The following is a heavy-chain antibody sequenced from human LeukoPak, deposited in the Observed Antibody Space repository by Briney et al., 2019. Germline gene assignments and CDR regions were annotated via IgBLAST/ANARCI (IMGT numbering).Heavy chain of an antibody. V-gene: IGHV3-23*01. CDR2: ISASDGSM. CDR3: VKLGWDQRDMDV. CDR1: GFSFDSYA. D-gene: IGHD1-26*01. J-gene: IGHJ6*02. Sequence: GGSLRLSGAASGFSFDSYAMTWFRQAPGKGLEWVSGISASDGSMYYADSVKGRFTISRDNSKYTLYLQMNSLRAEDTAVYYCVKLGWDQRDMDVWGQGTTVTVSS.